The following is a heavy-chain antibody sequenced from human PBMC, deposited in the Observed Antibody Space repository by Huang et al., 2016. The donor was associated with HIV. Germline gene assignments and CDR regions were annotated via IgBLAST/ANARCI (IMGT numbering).Heavy chain of an antibody. Sequence: QVQLQESGPGLVKPSGTLSLTCTVSGGPISSHYWSWIRQAPGKGLDWIGSIYYSGSAIYNRSLKSRITRTVDTSKSQFSRQLSSVTSGDTAIYYCAREQQLGWALYGSNSVFDYWGQGALVTVSS. CDR1: GGPISSHY. CDR2: IYYSGSA. J-gene: IGHJ4*02. V-gene: IGHV4-59*11. CDR3: AREQQLGWALYGSNSVFDY. D-gene: IGHD6-13*01.